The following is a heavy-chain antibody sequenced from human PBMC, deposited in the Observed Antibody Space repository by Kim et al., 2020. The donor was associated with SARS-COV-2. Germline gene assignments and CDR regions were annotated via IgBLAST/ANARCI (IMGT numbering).Heavy chain of an antibody. Sequence: SVKVSCKASGGTFSSYAISWVRQAPGQGLEWMGGIIPIFGTANYAQKFQGRVTITADESTSTAYMELSSLRSEDTAVYYCASPPPSHYDSKSGAFDIWGQGTMVTVSS. CDR3: ASPPPSHYDSKSGAFDI. D-gene: IGHD3-22*01. V-gene: IGHV1-69*13. J-gene: IGHJ3*02. CDR2: IIPIFGTA. CDR1: GGTFSSYA.